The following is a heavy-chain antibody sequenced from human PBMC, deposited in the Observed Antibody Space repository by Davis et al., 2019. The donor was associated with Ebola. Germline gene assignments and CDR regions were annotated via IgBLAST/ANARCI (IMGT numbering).Heavy chain of an antibody. Sequence: MPSETLSLTCTVSGGSISSSSYYWGWIRQPPGKGLEWIGSIYYSGSTYYNPSLKSRVTISVDTSKNQFSLKLSSVTAADTAGYYCAKQPAYYYDGSGYYNRNWFDPWGQGTLVTVSS. D-gene: IGHD3-22*01. CDR1: GGSISSSSYY. CDR2: IYYSGST. J-gene: IGHJ5*02. V-gene: IGHV4-39*01. CDR3: AKQPAYYYDGSGYYNRNWFDP.